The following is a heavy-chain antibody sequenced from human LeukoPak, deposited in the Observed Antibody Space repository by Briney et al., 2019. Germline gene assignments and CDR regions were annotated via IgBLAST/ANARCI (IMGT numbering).Heavy chain of an antibody. J-gene: IGHJ6*02. CDR3: ARGGVTPYYYYGMDV. CDR2: IYYSGST. D-gene: IGHD2-21*02. V-gene: IGHV4-59*01. Sequence: SETLFLTCTVSGGSISSYYWSWIRQPPGKGLERIGYIYYSGSTNYNPSLKSRVTISVDTSKNQFSLKLSSVTAADTAVYYCARGGVTPYYYYGMDVWGQGTTVTVSS. CDR1: GGSISSYY.